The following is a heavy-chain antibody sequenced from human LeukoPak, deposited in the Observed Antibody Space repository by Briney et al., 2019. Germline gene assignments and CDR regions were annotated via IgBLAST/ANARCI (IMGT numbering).Heavy chain of an antibody. CDR3: ARDRTLLDV. CDR1: GFTFSSYA. J-gene: IGHJ6*04. CDR2: INTNTGNP. D-gene: IGHD3/OR15-3a*01. Sequence: GGSLRLSCAASGFTFSSYAMNWVRQAPGQGLEWMGWINTNTGNPTYAQGFTGRFVFSLDTSVSTAYLQIGSLKAEDTAVYYCARDRTLLDVWGKGTTVTISS. V-gene: IGHV7-4-1*01.